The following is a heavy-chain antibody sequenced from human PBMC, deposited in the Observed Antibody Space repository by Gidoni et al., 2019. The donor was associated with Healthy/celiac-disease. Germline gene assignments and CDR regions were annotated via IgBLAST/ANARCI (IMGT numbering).Heavy chain of an antibody. D-gene: IGHD2-2*01. J-gene: IGHJ6*02. V-gene: IGHV1-69*04. CDR3: ARDGRDCSSTSCRYYYYYGMDV. Sequence: QVQLVQSGAEVKKPGSSVKVSCKASGGTFSSYPRSWVRQAPGQGLGWMGRIIPILGIANYAQKFQGRVTITADKSTSTAYMELSSLRSEDTAVYYCARDGRDCSSTSCRYYYYYGMDVWGQGTTVTVSS. CDR1: GGTFSSYP. CDR2: IIPILGIA.